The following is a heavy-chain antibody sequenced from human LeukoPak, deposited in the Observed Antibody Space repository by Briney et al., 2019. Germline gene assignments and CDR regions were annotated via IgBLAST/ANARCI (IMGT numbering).Heavy chain of an antibody. Sequence: ASVKVSCEASGYTFTSYYMHWVRQAPGQGLEWMGMINPSGGSTSYAQKFQGIVTMTRDTSTSTFYMELSSLRSEDTAVYYCARDRGGGEYHFDYWGQGTLVTVSS. CDR2: INPSGGST. CDR3: ARDRGGGEYHFDY. J-gene: IGHJ4*02. D-gene: IGHD3-10*01. V-gene: IGHV1-46*01. CDR1: GYTFTSYY.